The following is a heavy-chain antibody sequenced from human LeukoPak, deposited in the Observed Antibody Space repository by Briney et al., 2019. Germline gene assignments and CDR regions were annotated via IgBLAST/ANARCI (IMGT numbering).Heavy chain of an antibody. D-gene: IGHD3-9*01. Sequence: HPGRSLRLSCAASGFTFSSYAMHWVRQAPGKGLEWVAVISYDGSNKYYADSVKGRFTISRDNSKNTLYLQMNSLRAEDTAVYYCAREPRQYYDILTGYYPPPNYFDYWGQGTLVTVSS. CDR1: GFTFSSYA. CDR3: AREPRQYYDILTGYYPPPNYFDY. V-gene: IGHV3-30*04. J-gene: IGHJ4*02. CDR2: ISYDGSNK.